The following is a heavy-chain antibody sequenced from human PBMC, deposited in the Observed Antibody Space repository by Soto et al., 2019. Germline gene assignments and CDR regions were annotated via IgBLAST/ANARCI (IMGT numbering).Heavy chain of an antibody. CDR2: VSSSGRT. J-gene: IGHJ3*01. Sequence: SETLSLTCTVSRGSINNYYWTFIRQPPWKGLEWIGYVSSSGRTNYNPSLKSRVNMFVDKSKNQFSLNLTSVTAADTAVYYCARLQYTVVTAMDVWGQGTLVTVSS. CDR3: ARLQYTVVTAMDV. V-gene: IGHV4-59*03. CDR1: RGSINNYY. D-gene: IGHD4-17*01.